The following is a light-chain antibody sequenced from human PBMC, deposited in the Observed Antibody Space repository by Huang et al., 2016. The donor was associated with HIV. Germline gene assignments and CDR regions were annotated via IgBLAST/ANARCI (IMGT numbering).Light chain of an antibody. CDR1: QDITDA. V-gene: IGKV1D-13*01. Sequence: AIQLTQSLSFLSASVGDRVTITCRASQDITDALAWYQQKPGKPPNVLIYDASSLESGVPSRFSGSGSGADFTLTISSLQPEDFATYYCQQFKNYPLTFGGGTKV. J-gene: IGKJ4*01. CDR3: QQFKNYPLT. CDR2: DAS.